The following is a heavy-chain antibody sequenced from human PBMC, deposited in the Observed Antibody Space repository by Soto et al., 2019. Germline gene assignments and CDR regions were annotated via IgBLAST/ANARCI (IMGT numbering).Heavy chain of an antibody. V-gene: IGHV3-33*01. CDR1: GFNYRSIG. J-gene: IGHJ4*02. Sequence: PGGSLSLSCPASGFNYRSIGMPGVRQAPGKGLEWVAVIWYDGSNKYYADSVKGRFTISRDNSKNTLYLQMNSLRAEDTAVYYCAREYDSSGYSGLDYWGQGTLVTVSS. CDR3: AREYDSSGYSGLDY. D-gene: IGHD3-22*01. CDR2: IWYDGSNK.